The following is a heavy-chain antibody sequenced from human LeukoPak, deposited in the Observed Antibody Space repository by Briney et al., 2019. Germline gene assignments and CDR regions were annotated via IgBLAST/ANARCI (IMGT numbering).Heavy chain of an antibody. Sequence: GGSLRLSCAASGFTVSNNYMRWVRQAPGKGLEWVSVIYSGGDTKYADSVKGRFTISRDKSKNTLYLQMNSLRVEDTAVYYCARVKSYDNRGAFDNWGQGTMVTVSS. D-gene: IGHD3-22*01. CDR2: IYSGGDT. CDR3: ARVKSYDNRGAFDN. J-gene: IGHJ3*02. CDR1: GFTVSNNY. V-gene: IGHV3-66*02.